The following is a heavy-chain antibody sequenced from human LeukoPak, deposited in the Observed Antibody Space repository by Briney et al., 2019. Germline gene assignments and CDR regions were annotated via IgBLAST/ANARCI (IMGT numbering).Heavy chain of an antibody. CDR1: GYSFTTYW. J-gene: IGHJ3*02. CDR3: ARQLDGSGSYYKDAFDI. V-gene: IGHV5-51*01. D-gene: IGHD3-10*01. Sequence: GESLKISCKGSGYSFTTYWIGWVRQMPGKGLEWMGIIYPGDSDTRYSPSFRGQVTMSADKSISTAYLQWSSLKASDTAMYYCARQLDGSGSYYKDAFDIWGQGTMVTVSS. CDR2: IYPGDSDT.